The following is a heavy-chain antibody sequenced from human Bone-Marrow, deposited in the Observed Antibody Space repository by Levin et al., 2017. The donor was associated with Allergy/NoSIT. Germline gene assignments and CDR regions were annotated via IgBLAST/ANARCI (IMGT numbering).Heavy chain of an antibody. J-gene: IGHJ4*02. CDR1: GYTFTSYA. CDR3: AREGQSIAARPDYFDY. Sequence: ASVKVSCKASGYTFTSYAMHWVLQAPGQRLEWMGWINAGNGNTKYSQKFQGRVTITRDTSASIAYMELSSLRSEDTAVYYCAREGQSIAARPDYFDYWGQGTLVTVSS. V-gene: IGHV1-3*01. D-gene: IGHD6-6*01. CDR2: INAGNGNT.